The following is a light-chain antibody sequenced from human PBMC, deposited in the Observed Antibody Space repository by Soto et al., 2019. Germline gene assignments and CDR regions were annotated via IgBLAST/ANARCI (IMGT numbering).Light chain of an antibody. V-gene: IGKV3-20*01. J-gene: IGKJ5*01. CDR2: VAS. Sequence: EIVLTQSPGTLSSSPGERATLSCRASQNVGGRFLAWYQQKPGQAPRLLINVASTRATGIPDRFSGSGSGTDFTLTISRLEPEDFAVYYCQQYGTSPIAFGQGTRLE. CDR1: QNVGGRF. CDR3: QQYGTSPIA.